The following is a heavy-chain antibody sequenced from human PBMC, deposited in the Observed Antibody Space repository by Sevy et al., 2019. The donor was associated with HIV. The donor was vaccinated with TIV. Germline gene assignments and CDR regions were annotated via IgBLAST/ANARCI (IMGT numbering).Heavy chain of an antibody. CDR2: ISGSGGST. V-gene: IGHV3-23*01. Sequence: GGSLRLSCAASGFTFSSYAMSWVRQAPGKGLEWVSAISGSGGSTYYADSVKGRFTIPRDNSKNTLYLQMNSLRAEDTAVYYCAKPRATMATTDDAFDIWGQGTMVTVSS. CDR1: GFTFSSYA. D-gene: IGHD1-1*01. CDR3: AKPRATMATTDDAFDI. J-gene: IGHJ3*02.